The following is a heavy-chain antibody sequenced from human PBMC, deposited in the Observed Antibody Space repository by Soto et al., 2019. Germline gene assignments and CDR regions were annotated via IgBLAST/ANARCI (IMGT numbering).Heavy chain of an antibody. J-gene: IGHJ4*02. CDR3: ARVPGLELLDY. CDR2: INPISGGT. D-gene: IGHD1-7*01. CDR1: GYTFTGYY. V-gene: IGHV1-2*02. Sequence: ASVKVSCKASGYTFTGYYIHWVRQAPGQGLEWVGWINPISGGTNYAQKLQGRVTMTRDTSISTAYMELSRLRSDDTAVYYCARVPGLELLDYWGQGTLVTVSS.